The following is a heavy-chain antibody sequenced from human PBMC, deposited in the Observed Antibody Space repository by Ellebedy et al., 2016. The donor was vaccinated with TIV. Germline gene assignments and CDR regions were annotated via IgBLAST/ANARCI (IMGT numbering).Heavy chain of an antibody. J-gene: IGHJ4*02. Sequence: GESLKISXAASGFTFSSYAMHWVRQAPGKGLEWVAVISYDGSNKYYADSVKGRFTISRDNSKNTLYLQMNSLRAEDTAVYYCATESDWGFFDYWGQGTLVTVSS. CDR2: ISYDGSNK. D-gene: IGHD7-27*01. CDR3: ATESDWGFFDY. V-gene: IGHV3-30-3*01. CDR1: GFTFSSYA.